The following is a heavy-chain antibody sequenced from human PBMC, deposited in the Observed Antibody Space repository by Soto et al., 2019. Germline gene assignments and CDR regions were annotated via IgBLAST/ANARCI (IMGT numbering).Heavy chain of an antibody. CDR2: IHGSGAIT. Sequence: EVQVLQSGGGLVQPGGSLRLSCAASRLTFSRFVMSWVRQAPGKGLEWVATIHGSGAITNYADSVRGRFTISRDNSKDTMYLQLNTLRVEDTAVYYCAKDKGPGSYTNWCFDVWGRGTLVTVSS. CDR3: AKDKGPGSYTNWCFDV. V-gene: IGHV3-23*01. J-gene: IGHJ2*01. D-gene: IGHD3-10*01. CDR1: RLTFSRFV.